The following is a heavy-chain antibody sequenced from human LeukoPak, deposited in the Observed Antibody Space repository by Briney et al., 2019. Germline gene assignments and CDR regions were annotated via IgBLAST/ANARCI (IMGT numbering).Heavy chain of an antibody. CDR1: GFTFSSYA. CDR2: ISGSGGST. V-gene: IGHV3-23*01. D-gene: IGHD3-22*01. J-gene: IGHJ4*02. CDR3: AKPRGADYYDSSGYPWGPFDY. Sequence: PGGSLRLSCAAPGFTFSSYAMSWVRQAPGKGLEWVSAISGSGGSTYYADSVKGRFTISRDNSKNTLYLQMNSLRAEDTAVYYCAKPRGADYYDSSGYPWGPFDYWGQGTLVTVSS.